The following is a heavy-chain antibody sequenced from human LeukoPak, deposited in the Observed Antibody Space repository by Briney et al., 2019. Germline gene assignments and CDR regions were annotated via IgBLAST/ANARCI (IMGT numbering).Heavy chain of an antibody. Sequence: QTGGSLRLSCAASGFTFSSYAMSWVRQAPGKGLEWVSAISGSGGSTYYADSVKGRFTISRDNSKNTLFLQMNSLRGEDTAVYYCAKDTGRNWNDGIRFDYWGQGTLVTVSS. CDR1: GFTFSSYA. V-gene: IGHV3-23*01. D-gene: IGHD1-20*01. J-gene: IGHJ4*02. CDR2: ISGSGGST. CDR3: AKDTGRNWNDGIRFDY.